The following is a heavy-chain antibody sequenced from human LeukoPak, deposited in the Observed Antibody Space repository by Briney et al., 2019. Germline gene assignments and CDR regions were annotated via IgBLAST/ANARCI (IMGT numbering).Heavy chain of an antibody. V-gene: IGHV4-34*01. Sequence: SETLSLTCTVSGGSISGYYWSWIRQPPGKGLEWIGEINHSGSTNYNPSPKSRVTISVDTSKNQFSLKLSSVTAADTAVYYCARDGGGSSSEGQIENWGQGTLVTVSS. CDR2: INHSGST. J-gene: IGHJ4*02. CDR3: ARDGGGSSSEGQIEN. CDR1: GGSISGYY. D-gene: IGHD6-6*01.